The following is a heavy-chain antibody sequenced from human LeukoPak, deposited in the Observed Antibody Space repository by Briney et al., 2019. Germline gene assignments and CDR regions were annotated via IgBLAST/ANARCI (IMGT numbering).Heavy chain of an antibody. CDR3: ARDRREYFYDSSGYYDY. CDR2: INSDGSST. CDR1: GFTFSSYW. J-gene: IGHJ4*02. D-gene: IGHD3-22*01. V-gene: IGHV3-74*01. Sequence: GGSMRLSCAASGFTFSSYWMHWVRQAPGKGLVWVSHINSDGSSTNYADSVKGRFTISRDNSKNTLFLQMNSLRAEDTAVYYCARDRREYFYDSSGYYDYWGQGTLVTVSS.